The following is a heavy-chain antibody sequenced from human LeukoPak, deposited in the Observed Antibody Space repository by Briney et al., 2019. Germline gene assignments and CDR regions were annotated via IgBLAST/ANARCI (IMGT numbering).Heavy chain of an antibody. CDR3: ARDRCSSTTCYCAD. J-gene: IGHJ4*02. V-gene: IGHV3-21*01. CDR2: ISSSSISSINI. D-gene: IGHD2-2*01. CDR1: GFTFSSYT. Sequence: GGSLRLSCAASGFTFSSYTMNWVRQAPGKGLEWVSSISSSSISSINIYYGDSVKGRFTISRDNAKNSLYLQMNSLRAEDTAMYYCARDRCSSTTCYCADWGQGTLVTVSS.